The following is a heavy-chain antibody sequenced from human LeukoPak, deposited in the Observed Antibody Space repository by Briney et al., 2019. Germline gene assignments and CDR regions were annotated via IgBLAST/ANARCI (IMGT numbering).Heavy chain of an antibody. CDR1: GGSISSSSYY. CDR2: LYYTGNT. Sequence: SETLSLTCTVSGGSISSSSYYWGWIRQPPGKGLEWIGSLYYTGNTCYTPSLQSRVTVSVDTSKNQFSLKMSSVTAADTAVYYCARQDGYYRYFDYWGQGTLVTVSS. J-gene: IGHJ4*02. CDR3: ARQDGYYRYFDY. V-gene: IGHV4-39*01. D-gene: IGHD5-24*01.